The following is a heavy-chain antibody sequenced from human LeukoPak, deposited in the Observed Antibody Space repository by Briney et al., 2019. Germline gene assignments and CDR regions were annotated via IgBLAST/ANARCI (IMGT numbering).Heavy chain of an antibody. D-gene: IGHD1-1*01. CDR1: GYSISTGYY. J-gene: IGHJ5*02. Sequence: PSETLSLTCAVSGYSISTGYYWGWIRQPPGKGLEWIGSIYHSGRTYYNPSLKSRVTISVDTSENQFSLKLNSVAAADTAMYYCARSGTTGTYNWFDPWGQGTLVIVSS. CDR3: ARSGTTGTYNWFDP. CDR2: IYHSGRT. V-gene: IGHV4-38-2*01.